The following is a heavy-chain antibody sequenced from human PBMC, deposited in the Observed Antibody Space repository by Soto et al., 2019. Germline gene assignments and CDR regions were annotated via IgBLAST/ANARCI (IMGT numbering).Heavy chain of an antibody. CDR2: IIPICGTT. V-gene: IGHV1-69*13. CDR1: GCTFSSYA. CDR3: ARHTGEDYYDSSGPFDF. Sequence: SVKVSCKASGCTFSSYAISWVRQAPGQGLEWMGGIIPICGTTDYAQKFQGRVTMTAVESMSTAYMELSSLRSEDTAVYYCARHTGEDYYDSSGPFDFWCHGTLVTVSA. D-gene: IGHD3-22*01. J-gene: IGHJ4*01.